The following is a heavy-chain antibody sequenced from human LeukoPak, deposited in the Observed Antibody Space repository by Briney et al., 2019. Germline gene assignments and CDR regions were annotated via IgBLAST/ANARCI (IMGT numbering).Heavy chain of an antibody. CDR2: IIPIFGTA. D-gene: IGHD6-19*01. CDR3: ARHSSGWYLADY. Sequence: SSVKVSCKAAGGTFSSYAISWVRQAPGQGLGWVGGIIPIFGTASDAQKFQGRVTITPAESTSTAYTELSSPRSEHTAVYYCARHSSGWYLADYSGQGTLVTVSS. V-gene: IGHV1-69*01. J-gene: IGHJ4*02. CDR1: GGTFSSYA.